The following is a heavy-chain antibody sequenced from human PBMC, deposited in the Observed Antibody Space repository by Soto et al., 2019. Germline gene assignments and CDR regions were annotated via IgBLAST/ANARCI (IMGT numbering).Heavy chain of an antibody. J-gene: IGHJ4*01. CDR1: GFTFNKLG. D-gene: IGHD1-26*01. Sequence: QVQLVESGGGVVQSGRSLRLACAASGFTFNKLGMHWVRQAPGKGLEWVAVIWNDGSYETYADSVKGRITISRHNSKNTLSLQLNTLRSVDAAVYYCERDRSTWSSLDYWGHGTLVTVSS. CDR3: ERDRSTWSSLDY. V-gene: IGHV3-33*01. CDR2: IWNDGSYE.